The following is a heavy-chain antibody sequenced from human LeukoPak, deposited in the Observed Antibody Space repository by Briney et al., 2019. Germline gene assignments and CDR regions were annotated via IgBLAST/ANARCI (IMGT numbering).Heavy chain of an antibody. J-gene: IGHJ5*02. CDR3: ARGHVVATITSRRWFDP. CDR2: FYNSGKT. D-gene: IGHD5-12*01. CDR1: DSSITSDFY. Sequence: SETLSLTCTVSDSSITSDFYWGWLRQPPGKGLEWIGSFYNSGKTYYKPSLESRVTISVDTSKNQFSLKLSSVTAADTAVYYCARGHVVATITSRRWFDPWGQGTLVTVSS. V-gene: IGHV4-38-2*02.